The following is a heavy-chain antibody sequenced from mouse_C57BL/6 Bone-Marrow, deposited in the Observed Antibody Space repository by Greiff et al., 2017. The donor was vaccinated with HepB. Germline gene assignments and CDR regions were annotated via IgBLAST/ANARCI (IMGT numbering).Heavy chain of an antibody. D-gene: IGHD1-1*01. J-gene: IGHJ2*01. CDR3: ASPLYHYGISYSYFDD. CDR1: GYTFTSYW. CDR2: IYPGSGST. Sequence: QVQLQQPGAELVKPGASVKMSCKASGYTFTSYWITWVKQRPGQGLEWIGDIYPGSGSTNYNEKFKSKATLTVDTSSSTAYMQLSSLTSEDSAVYYCASPLYHYGISYSYFDDWGQGTTLTVSS. V-gene: IGHV1-55*01.